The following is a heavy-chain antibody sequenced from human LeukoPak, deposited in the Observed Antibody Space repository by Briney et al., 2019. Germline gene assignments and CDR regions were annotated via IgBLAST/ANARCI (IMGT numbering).Heavy chain of an antibody. CDR2: ISWNSGSI. D-gene: IGHD1-14*01. CDR1: GFTFDDHA. CDR3: AKESEFLAFDI. V-gene: IGHV3-9*03. J-gene: IGHJ3*02. Sequence: PGRSLRLSCAASGFTFDDHAMHWVRQAPGKGLEWVSGISWNSGSIGYADSVKCRFTISRDNAKNSLYLQMNSLRAEDMALYYCAKESEFLAFDIWGQGTMVTVSS.